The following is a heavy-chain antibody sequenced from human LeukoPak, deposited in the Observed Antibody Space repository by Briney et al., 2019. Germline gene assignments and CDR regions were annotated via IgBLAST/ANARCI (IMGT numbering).Heavy chain of an antibody. CDR1: GYTFTGYY. J-gene: IGHJ4*02. CDR2: INPNSGGT. CDR3: AREDSVADTNDY. Sequence: ASVKVSCKASGYTFTGYYMHWVRQAPGQGLEWMGWINPNSGGTNYAQKFQGRVIMTRDTSISTAYMELSRLRSDDTAVYYCAREDSVADTNDYWGQGTLVTVSS. V-gene: IGHV1-2*02. D-gene: IGHD6-19*01.